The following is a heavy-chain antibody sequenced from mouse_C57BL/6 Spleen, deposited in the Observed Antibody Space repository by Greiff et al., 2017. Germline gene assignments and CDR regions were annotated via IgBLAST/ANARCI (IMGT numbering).Heavy chain of an antibody. CDR1: GFTFSSYA. V-gene: IGHV5-4*01. CDR3: ARDPSYYDYDEGFAY. CDR2: ISDGGSYT. Sequence: EVQLVESGGGLVKPGGSLKLSCAASGFTFSSYAMSWVRQTPEKRLEWVATISDGGSYTYYPDNVKGRFTISRDNAKNNLYLQMSHLKSEDTAMYYCARDPSYYDYDEGFAYWGQGTLVTVSA. D-gene: IGHD2-4*01. J-gene: IGHJ3*01.